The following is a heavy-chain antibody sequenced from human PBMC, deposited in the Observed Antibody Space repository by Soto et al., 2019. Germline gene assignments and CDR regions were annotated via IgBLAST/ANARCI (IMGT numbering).Heavy chain of an antibody. V-gene: IGHV4-39*01. J-gene: IGHJ4*02. CDR1: GGSISRSSYY. CDR3: ARTYYYDSSGFPPRVGKSL. D-gene: IGHD3-22*01. Sequence: SETLSLTCSGSGGSISRSSYYWGWVRQPPGKGLEWIGGIYYSGSTYYNPSLKSRVPISVDTSKNQFSLKLSSVTAADTAVYYCARTYYYDSSGFPPRVGKSLWGQGTLVPVSS. CDR2: IYYSGST.